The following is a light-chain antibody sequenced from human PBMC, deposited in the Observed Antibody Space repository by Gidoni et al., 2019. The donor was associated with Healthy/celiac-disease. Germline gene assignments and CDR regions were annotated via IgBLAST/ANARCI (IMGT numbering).Light chain of an antibody. CDR2: DAS. Sequence: ESVLTQSPATLSLSPGERATLSCRASQSVRSYLAWYQQKPGQAPRLLIYDASNRATGIPARFSGSGSGTDFPLTISSLEPEDFAVYYCQQRSNWPPYTFGQGTKLEIK. CDR3: QQRSNWPPYT. J-gene: IGKJ2*01. V-gene: IGKV3-11*01. CDR1: QSVRSY.